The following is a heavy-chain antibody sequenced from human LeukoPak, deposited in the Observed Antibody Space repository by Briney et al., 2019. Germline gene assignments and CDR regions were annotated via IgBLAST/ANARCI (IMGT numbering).Heavy chain of an antibody. V-gene: IGHV3-48*04. CDR2: ISSSSSTI. CDR1: GFTFSSYS. Sequence: GGSLRLSCAASGFTFSSYSMNWVRQAPGKGLEWVSYISSSSSTIYYADSVKGRFTISRDNAKNSLYLQMNSLRAEDTAVYYCARGPLPSYLAGQFDYWGQGTLVTVSS. CDR3: ARGPLPSYLAGQFDY. J-gene: IGHJ4*02. D-gene: IGHD6-19*01.